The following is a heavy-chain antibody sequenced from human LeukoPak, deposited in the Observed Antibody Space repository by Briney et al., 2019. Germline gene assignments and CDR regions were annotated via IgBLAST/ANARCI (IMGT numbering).Heavy chain of an antibody. CDR3: ARAHGPAYYYDSSGYPIDY. J-gene: IGHJ4*02. D-gene: IGHD3-22*01. V-gene: IGHV1-2*02. CDR1: GYTFTGYY. CDR2: INPNSGGT. Sequence: ASVKVSCKTSGYTFTGYYMHWVRQAPGQGLEWMGWINPNSGGTNYAQKFQGRVTMTRDTSISTAYMELSRLRSDDTAVYYCARAHGPAYYYDSSGYPIDYWGQGTLVTVSS.